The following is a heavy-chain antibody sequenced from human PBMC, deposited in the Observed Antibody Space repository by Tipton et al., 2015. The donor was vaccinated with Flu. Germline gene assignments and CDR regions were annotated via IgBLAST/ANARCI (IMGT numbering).Heavy chain of an antibody. CDR1: GFTFSNFD. J-gene: IGHJ5*02. CDR2: TWFDGSNK. D-gene: IGHD3-16*01. Sequence: SLRLSCAASGFTFSNFDMHWVRQAPGKGLEWVAVTWFDGSNKYYTDSLRGRFTISRDNSKNTLYLQMDSLRAEDTAVYYCARGPPPHSKPWGWIDPWGQGTLVTVSS. CDR3: ARGPPPHSKPWGWIDP. V-gene: IGHV3-33*01.